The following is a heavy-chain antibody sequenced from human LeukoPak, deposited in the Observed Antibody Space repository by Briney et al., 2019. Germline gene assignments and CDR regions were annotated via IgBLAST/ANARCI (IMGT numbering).Heavy chain of an antibody. CDR2: INPSGGST. J-gene: IGHJ6*02. CDR3: ARDSPVAGTPYYYGMEV. CDR1: GYTFTSYY. V-gene: IGHV1-46*01. Sequence: ASVKVSCKASGYTFTSYYMHWVRQAPGQGLEWMGIINPSGGSTSYAQKFQGRVTMTRDTSASTGYLEVNSLRSEDTAVYYCARDSPVAGTPYYYGMEVWGQGTTVTVSS. D-gene: IGHD6-19*01.